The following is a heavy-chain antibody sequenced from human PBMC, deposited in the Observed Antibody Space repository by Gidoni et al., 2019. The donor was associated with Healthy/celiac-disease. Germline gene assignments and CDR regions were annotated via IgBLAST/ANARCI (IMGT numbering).Heavy chain of an antibody. V-gene: IGHV3-33*01. J-gene: IGHJ4*02. CDR3: ARTTAMGAYFDY. D-gene: IGHD5-18*01. CDR1: GSPFSSYG. CDR2: IWYDGSNK. Sequence: VQLVESGGGVVQPRRSRTPSRDASGSPFSSYGMHCVRQAPGKGLEWVAVIWYDGSNKYYADSVKGRFTISRDNSKNTLYLQMNSLRAEETAVYYCARTTAMGAYFDYWGQGTLVTVSS.